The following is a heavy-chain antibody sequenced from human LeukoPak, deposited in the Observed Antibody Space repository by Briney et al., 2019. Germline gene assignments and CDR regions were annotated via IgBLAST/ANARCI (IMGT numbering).Heavy chain of an antibody. D-gene: IGHD3-22*01. J-gene: IGHJ4*02. CDR1: GFSFSSYG. V-gene: IGHV3-48*02. CDR2: ISSSSSSI. CDR3: ARYSSGYYSYYFDY. Sequence: PGGSLRLSCAASGFSFSSYGMNWVRRAPGRGLEWLSYISSSSSSIYYADSVKGRHTISRDNAKNSLYLQMNSLRDEDTAVYFCARYSSGYYSYYFDYWGQGTLVTVSS.